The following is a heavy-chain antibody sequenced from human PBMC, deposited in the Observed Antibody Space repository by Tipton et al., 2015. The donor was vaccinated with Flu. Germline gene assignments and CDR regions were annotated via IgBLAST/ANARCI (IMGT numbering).Heavy chain of an antibody. J-gene: IGHJ4*02. CDR1: GGSISSGSYY. CDR2: IYTSGST. D-gene: IGHD3-22*01. Sequence: LRLSCTVSGGSISSGSYYWSWIRQPAGKGLEWIGRIYTSGSTNYNPSLKSRVNISVDTSKNKFSLKLSSVTAADTAVYYCARVDYYDSSGYYPFDYLGQGTLVTVSS. V-gene: IGHV4-61*02. CDR3: ARVDYYDSSGYYPFDY.